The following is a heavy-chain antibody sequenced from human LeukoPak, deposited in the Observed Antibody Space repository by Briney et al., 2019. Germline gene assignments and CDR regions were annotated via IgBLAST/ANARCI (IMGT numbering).Heavy chain of an antibody. J-gene: IGHJ4*02. CDR2: IYYSGST. CDR3: ATYSSSWYY. V-gene: IGHV4-59*01. CDR1: GGFISSYY. D-gene: IGHD6-13*01. Sequence: SETLSLTCTVSGGFISSYYWSWIRQPPGKGLEWIGYIYYSGSTNYNPSLKSRVTISVDTSKNQFSLKLSSVTAADTAVYYCATYSSSWYYWGQGTLVTVSS.